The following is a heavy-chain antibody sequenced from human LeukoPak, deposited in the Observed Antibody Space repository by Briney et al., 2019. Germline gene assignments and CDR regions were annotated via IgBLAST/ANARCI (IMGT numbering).Heavy chain of an antibody. CDR3: ARQDGVN. V-gene: IGHV4-59*08. CDR2: NXYXXXT. CDR1: GASISPYH. J-gene: IGHJ4*02. D-gene: IGHD3-16*01. Sequence: SETLSLTCTVSGASISPYHXXXXXQPXXKXXXXXXYNXYXXXTXYXXSLXXXXTXXXXTSKNQFPLKLTSVTAADTAVYYCARQDGVNWGQGILVTVSS.